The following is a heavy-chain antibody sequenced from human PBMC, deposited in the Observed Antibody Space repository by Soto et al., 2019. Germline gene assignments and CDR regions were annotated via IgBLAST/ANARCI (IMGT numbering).Heavy chain of an antibody. V-gene: IGHV3-73*02. CDR1: GSTFSGSA. CDR2: IRSKVNSYAT. Sequence: EVQLVESGGGLAQPGGSLKLSGAASGSTFSGSAIHWVRRTSGKGLVWVGRIRSKVNSYATAYAASVKGRFTISRDDSKNTAYLQMNSLKTEDTAVYYCTRDSSGWPDWGQGTLVTVSS. CDR3: TRDSSGWPD. D-gene: IGHD6-19*01. J-gene: IGHJ4*02.